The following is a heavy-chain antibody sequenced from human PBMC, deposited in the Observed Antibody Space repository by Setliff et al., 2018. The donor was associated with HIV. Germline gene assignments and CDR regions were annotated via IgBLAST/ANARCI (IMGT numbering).Heavy chain of an antibody. CDR1: GDSISSSY. CDR3: VRHRGQLLRWAFDS. J-gene: IGHJ4*02. Sequence: SETLFLTCTASGDSISSSYWSWIRQPPGKGLEWIGYIHHSGSTNYNPSHRSRLTLSLDTSRSRLSLRAASLTAADTAIYYCVRHRGQLLRWAFDSWGQGTLVTVSS. D-gene: IGHD3-10*01. V-gene: IGHV4-59*08. CDR2: IHHSGST.